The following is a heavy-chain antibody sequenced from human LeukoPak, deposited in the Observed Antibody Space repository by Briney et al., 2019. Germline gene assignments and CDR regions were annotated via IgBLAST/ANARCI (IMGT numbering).Heavy chain of an antibody. V-gene: IGHV3-21*01. CDR1: GFTFRSYA. J-gene: IGHJ4*02. D-gene: IGHD1-1*01. CDR3: ARARQLLELDC. CDR2: ISSTGSYI. Sequence: GGSLRLSCAASGFTFRSYAMIWVRQAPGKGLEWVSSISSTGSYIYYADSVKGRFTISRDNAENSLYVQMNSLRAEDTAVYYCARARQLLELDCWGQGTLVTVSS.